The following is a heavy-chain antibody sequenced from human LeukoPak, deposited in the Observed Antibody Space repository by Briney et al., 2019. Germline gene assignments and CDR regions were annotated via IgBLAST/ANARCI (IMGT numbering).Heavy chain of an antibody. D-gene: IGHD5-12*01. CDR1: GFTFSSYW. CDR2: INSDGSST. J-gene: IGHJ4*02. Sequence: GGSLRLSCAASGFTFSSYWMPWVRQAPGKGLVWVSRINSDGSSTSYADSVKGRFSISRDNSQNTLYLHMNSLRAGDTAVYYCAKDRGVGDGYNRDYWGQGTLVTVSS. CDR3: AKDRGVGDGYNRDY. V-gene: IGHV3-74*01.